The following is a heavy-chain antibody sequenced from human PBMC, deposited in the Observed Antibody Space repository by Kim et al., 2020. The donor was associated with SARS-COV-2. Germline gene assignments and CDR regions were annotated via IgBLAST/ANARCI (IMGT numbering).Heavy chain of an antibody. CDR1: GDSVSSNSAA. CDR2: TYYRSKWYN. D-gene: IGHD2-2*03. V-gene: IGHV6-1*01. CDR3: ARDGYCSSTSCLTWFDP. J-gene: IGHJ5*02. Sequence: SQTLSLTCAISGDSVSSNSAAWNWIRQSPSRGLEWLGRTYYRSKWYNDYAVSVKSRITINPDTSKNQFSLQLNSVTPEDTAVYYCARDGYCSSTSCLTWFDPWGQGTLVTVSS.